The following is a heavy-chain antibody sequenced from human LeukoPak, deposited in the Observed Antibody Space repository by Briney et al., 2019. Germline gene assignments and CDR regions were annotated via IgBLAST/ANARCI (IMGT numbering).Heavy chain of an antibody. V-gene: IGHV4-30-2*01. CDR3: ARHRIDYVWGKDYYYYMDV. CDR2: IYHSGST. Sequence: SETLSLTCAVSGGSISSGGYSWSWIRQPPAKGLEWIGYIYHSGSTYYNPSLKSRVTISVDRSKNQFSLKLSSVTAADTAVYYCARHRIDYVWGKDYYYYMDVWGKGTTVTVSS. CDR1: GGSISSGGYS. D-gene: IGHD3-16*01. J-gene: IGHJ6*03.